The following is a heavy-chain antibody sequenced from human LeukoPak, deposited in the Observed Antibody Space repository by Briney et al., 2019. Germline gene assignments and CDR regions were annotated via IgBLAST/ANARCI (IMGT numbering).Heavy chain of an antibody. Sequence: SETLSLTCAVYGGSFSGYYWSWIRQPPGNGLEWIGEINHSGSTNYNPSLKSRVTISVDTSKNQFSLKLSSVTTADTAVYYCARENYGGNSGRGWYFDLWGRGTLVTVSS. CDR2: INHSGST. D-gene: IGHD4-23*01. CDR3: ARENYGGNSGRGWYFDL. CDR1: GGSFSGYY. V-gene: IGHV4-34*01. J-gene: IGHJ2*01.